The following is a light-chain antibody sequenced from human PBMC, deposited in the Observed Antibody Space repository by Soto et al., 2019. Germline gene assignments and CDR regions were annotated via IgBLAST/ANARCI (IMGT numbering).Light chain of an antibody. CDR3: SSYTSNTTLVV. CDR2: VVT. CDR1: SSDVGGYKY. J-gene: IGLJ3*02. V-gene: IGLV2-14*01. Sequence: QSALTQPASVSGSPGQSITISCTGTSSDVGGYKYVSWYQQHPGKAPKLMIYVVTNRPSGVSNRFSGSKSGNTASLTISALQAEEEADYYCSSYTSNTTLVVFGGGTKRTVL.